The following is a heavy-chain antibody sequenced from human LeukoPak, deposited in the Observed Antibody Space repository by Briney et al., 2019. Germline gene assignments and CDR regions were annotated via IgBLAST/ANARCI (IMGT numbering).Heavy chain of an antibody. CDR1: GFTFSSYA. J-gene: IGHJ6*02. CDR3: AKASCSGGSCYRAPSPPSPGMAV. Sequence: GGSLRLSCAASGFTFSSYAMSWVRQAPGKGLEWVSLISGSGSSTYYADSVKGRFTISRDNSKNTLYLQMNSLRAEDTAVYYCAKASCSGGSCYRAPSPPSPGMAVWAKGPRSPSP. V-gene: IGHV3-23*01. CDR2: ISGSGSST. D-gene: IGHD2-15*01.